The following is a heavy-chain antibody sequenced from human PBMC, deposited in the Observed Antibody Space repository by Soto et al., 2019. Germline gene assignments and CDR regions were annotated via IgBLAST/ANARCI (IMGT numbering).Heavy chain of an antibody. CDR3: ARLRGITGTTGVDYPFDP. CDR2: IYPGDSAT. Sequence: AESLQISFTGSAYSSTSYWIGRLRQMPGKDLEWMGIIYPGDSATRYSPSFQRQVTSSADKSISTAYLQWSSLKASDTAMYYCARLRGITGTTGVDYPFDPWGQGTLVTVSS. D-gene: IGHD1-20*01. J-gene: IGHJ5*02. CDR1: AYSSTSYW. V-gene: IGHV5-51*01.